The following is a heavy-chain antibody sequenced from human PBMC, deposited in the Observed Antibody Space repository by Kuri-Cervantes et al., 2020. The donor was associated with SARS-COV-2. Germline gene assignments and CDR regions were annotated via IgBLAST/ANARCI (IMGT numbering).Heavy chain of an antibody. D-gene: IGHD4-23*01. CDR2: KWYDGSNK. J-gene: IGHJ6*02. CDR1: GFTFSSYG. V-gene: IGHV3-33*01. Sequence: GGSLRLSCAASGFTFSSYGMHWVRQAPGKGLEWVAVKWYDGSNKYYADSVKGRFTISRDNSKNTLYLQMNSLRAEDTAVYYCARDPPHGTDYGGSMDVWGQGTTVTVSS. CDR3: ARDPPHGTDYGGSMDV.